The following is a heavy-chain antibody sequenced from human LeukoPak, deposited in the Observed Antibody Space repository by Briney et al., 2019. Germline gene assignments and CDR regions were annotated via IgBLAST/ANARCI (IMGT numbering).Heavy chain of an antibody. V-gene: IGHV4-59*01. CDR3: ARSTPILHYTGNSQSGAIDI. D-gene: IGHD2-8*02. CDR2: IYLCGST. CDR1: GRSISSYY. J-gene: IGHJ3*02. Sequence: KSSETLPLTCTVSGRSISSYYWIWIGQPPVKGVEWIGCIYLCGSTNYNPSLKSRVTISVDTAKNQFSLKLSSVTAADTAVYYCARSTPILHYTGNSQSGAIDIWGQGTMVTVSS.